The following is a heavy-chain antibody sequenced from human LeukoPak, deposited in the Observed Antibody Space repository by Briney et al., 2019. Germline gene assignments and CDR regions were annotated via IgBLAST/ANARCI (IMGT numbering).Heavy chain of an antibody. J-gene: IGHJ6*03. Sequence: GASVKVSCKASGYTFTTSGVGWVRQAPGQGLEWMGWISAYNGNTNYAQNLQGRVTMTTDTSTNTAYMQLRSLRSDDTAVYYCARVTKSYYYYDYVDVWGNGTTVTVSS. CDR1: GYTFTTSG. CDR2: ISAYNGNT. CDR3: ARVTKSYYYYDYVDV. D-gene: IGHD4-11*01. V-gene: IGHV1-18*01.